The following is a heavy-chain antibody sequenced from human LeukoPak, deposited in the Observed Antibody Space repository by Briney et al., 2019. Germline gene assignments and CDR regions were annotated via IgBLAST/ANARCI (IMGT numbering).Heavy chain of an antibody. CDR2: IYSDGST. J-gene: IGHJ4*02. CDR3: ARSLRGYSYVLDY. V-gene: IGHV3-66*01. Sequence: PGGSLRLSCAVSGSTVSSNYISWVRQSPGKGLGWVSVIYSDGSTYYTGSVKGTFTLSRDNSKNTLYLQMNSLRAEDTAVFYCARSLRGYSYVLDYWGQGTLVTVSS. CDR1: GSTVSSNY. D-gene: IGHD5-18*01.